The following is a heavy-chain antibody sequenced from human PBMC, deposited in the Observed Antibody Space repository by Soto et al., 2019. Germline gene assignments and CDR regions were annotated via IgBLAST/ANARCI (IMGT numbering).Heavy chain of an antibody. J-gene: IGHJ4*02. CDR2: IKSKSAGETT. CDR3: STGSPFSGSVFDY. V-gene: IGHV3-15*05. CDR1: GFSFRTTR. D-gene: IGHD1-26*01. Sequence: EVQLVESGGGLVKPGGSLRISCAASGFSFRTTRMAWVRQAPGKGLEWVGRIKSKSAGETTDYADPVKGRFTISRDDSKDTLYLHMDSLETGDTAVYYCSTGSPFSGSVFDYWGQGTLVTVSS.